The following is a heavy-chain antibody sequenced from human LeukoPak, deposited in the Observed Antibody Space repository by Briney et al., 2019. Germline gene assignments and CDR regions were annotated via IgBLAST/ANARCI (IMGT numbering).Heavy chain of an antibody. V-gene: IGHV3-30*18. J-gene: IGHJ4*02. D-gene: IGHD3-10*01. CDR3: AKPRGTRRDYGSVNFDC. CDR2: TSYDGSNK. CDR1: GFTFSSYG. Sequence: GGSLRLSCAASGFTFSSYGMHWVRQAPGKGLEWVAVTSYDGSNKYYADSVKGRFTISRDNSKNTLYLQMNSLRAEDTAVYYCAKPRGTRRDYGSVNFDCWGQGTLVTVSS.